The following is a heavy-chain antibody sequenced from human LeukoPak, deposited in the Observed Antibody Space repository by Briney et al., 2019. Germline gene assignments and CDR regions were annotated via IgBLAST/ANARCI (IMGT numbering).Heavy chain of an antibody. D-gene: IGHD6-19*01. J-gene: IGHJ4*02. CDR3: AKAPYSSGTPPDY. CDR2: ISGSGGST. Sequence: GRSLRLSCAASGFTFSIYAMSCVCHAPGKGLEWVSAISGSGGSTYYADSVKGRFTISRDNSKNTLYRQMNSLRAEDTAVYYCAKAPYSSGTPPDYWGQGTLVTVSS. CDR1: GFTFSIYA. V-gene: IGHV3-23*01.